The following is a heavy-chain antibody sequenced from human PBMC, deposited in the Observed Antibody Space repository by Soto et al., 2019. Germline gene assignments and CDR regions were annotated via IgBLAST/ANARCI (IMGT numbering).Heavy chain of an antibody. V-gene: IGHV3-30-3*01. CDR1: GFTFSSYA. J-gene: IGHJ4*02. CDR3: ARDQVGATHNSFDY. D-gene: IGHD1-26*01. CDR2: ISYDGSNK. Sequence: PGGSLRLSCAASGFTFSSYAMHWVRQAPGKGLEWVAVISYDGSNKYYADSVKGRFTISRDNSKNTLYLQMNSLRAEDTAVYYCARDQVGATHNSFDYWGQGTLVTVSS.